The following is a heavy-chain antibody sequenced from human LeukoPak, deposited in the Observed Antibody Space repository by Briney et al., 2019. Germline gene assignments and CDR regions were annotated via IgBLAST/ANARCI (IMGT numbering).Heavy chain of an antibody. V-gene: IGHV3-48*04. CDR2: ISSSSSTI. Sequence: GGSLRLSCAASGFTFSSYSMNWVRQAPGKGLEGVSYISSSSSTIYYADSVKGRFTISRDNAKNSLYLQMNSLRAEDTAVYYCARDYLVGATWSGSHRFDYWGQGTLVTVSS. CDR1: GFTFSSYS. CDR3: ARDYLVGATWSGSHRFDY. D-gene: IGHD1-26*01. J-gene: IGHJ4*02.